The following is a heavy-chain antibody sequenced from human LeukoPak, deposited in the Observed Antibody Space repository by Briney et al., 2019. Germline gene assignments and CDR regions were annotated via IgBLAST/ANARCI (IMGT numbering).Heavy chain of an antibody. J-gene: IGHJ6*03. V-gene: IGHV1-2*02. CDR3: ARDPPYVAAAGTSGYYYYYMDV. D-gene: IGHD6-13*01. Sequence: ASVKVSCKASGYTFTGYYMHWVRQAPGQGLEWMGWINPNSGGTNYAQKFQGRVTMTRDTSISTAYMGLSRLRSDDTAVYYCARDPPYVAAAGTSGYYYYYMDVWGKGTTVTVSS. CDR2: INPNSGGT. CDR1: GYTFTGYY.